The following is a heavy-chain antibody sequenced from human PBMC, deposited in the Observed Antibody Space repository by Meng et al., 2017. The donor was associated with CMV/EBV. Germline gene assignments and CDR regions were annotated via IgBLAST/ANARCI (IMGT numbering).Heavy chain of an antibody. V-gene: IGHV2-5*02. J-gene: IGHJ4*02. CDR3: ARIAAAGRFDY. D-gene: IGHD6-13*01. CDR2: IYWDDDK. CDR1: AFSLSTSGVV. Sequence: KYSGPPLVKPTQTLTLTCTFSAFSLSTSGVVVGWIRQPPGKALEWLALIYWDDDKRYSPSLKSRLTITKDTSKNQVVLTMTNMDPVDTATYYCARIAAAGRFDYWGQGTLVTVSS.